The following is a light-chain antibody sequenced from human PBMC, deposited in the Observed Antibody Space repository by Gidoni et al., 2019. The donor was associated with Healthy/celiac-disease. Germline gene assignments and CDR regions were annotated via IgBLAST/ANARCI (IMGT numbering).Light chain of an antibody. V-gene: IGKV1-5*01. CDR2: DAS. Sequence: DIQITQSPSTLSASVGDRVTITCRASQSISSWLAWYQQKPGKAPKLLIYDASSLESGFPSRLSGSGYGTEFTLTISSLQPDEFATYYCQQYNSYSLTFGGGTKVEIK. CDR1: QSISSW. CDR3: QQYNSYSLT. J-gene: IGKJ4*01.